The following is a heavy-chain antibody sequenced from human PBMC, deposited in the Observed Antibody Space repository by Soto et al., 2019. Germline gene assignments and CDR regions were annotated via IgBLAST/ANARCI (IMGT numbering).Heavy chain of an antibody. CDR2: IAPSDSYT. Sequence: PGESLKISCKGSRYSFTSYWISGVRPIPGKGLERVGRIAPSDSYTNSSPSFQRHVTISAAKSISTAYLQWSSLKASATAMYYCASIPSRPADYYYGMDVWGQGTTGTVAS. J-gene: IGHJ6*02. CDR3: ASIPSRPADYYYGMDV. V-gene: IGHV5-10-1*01. CDR1: RYSFTSYW.